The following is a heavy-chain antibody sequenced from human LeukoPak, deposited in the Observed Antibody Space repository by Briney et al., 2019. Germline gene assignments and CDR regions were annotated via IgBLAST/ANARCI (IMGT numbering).Heavy chain of an antibody. CDR3: ARIPPGYSGYELDY. CDR1: GYTFTSCG. Sequence: GASVKVSCKASGYTFTSCGISWVRQAPGQGLEWMGWISAYNGNTDYAQKFQGRVTMTTDTSTSTAYMELRSLRSDDTAVYYCARIPPGYSGYELDYWGQGTLVTVSS. J-gene: IGHJ4*02. CDR2: ISAYNGNT. V-gene: IGHV1-18*04. D-gene: IGHD5-12*01.